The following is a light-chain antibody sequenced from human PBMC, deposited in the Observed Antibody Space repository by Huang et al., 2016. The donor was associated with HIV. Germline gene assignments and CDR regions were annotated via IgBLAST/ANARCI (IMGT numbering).Light chain of an antibody. CDR2: DTS. CDR3: QQYDKWPPGLT. J-gene: IGKJ4*01. Sequence: EIKMTQSPATLSVSPGGRVTLSCRAGQNVRNNFAWYQQKTGQVPRLLIYDTSTRASGIPARFRGSGSGTEFTLTISVLQSEDFAIYYCQQYDKWPPGLTFGGGTKVEI. CDR1: QNVRNN. V-gene: IGKV3D-15*01.